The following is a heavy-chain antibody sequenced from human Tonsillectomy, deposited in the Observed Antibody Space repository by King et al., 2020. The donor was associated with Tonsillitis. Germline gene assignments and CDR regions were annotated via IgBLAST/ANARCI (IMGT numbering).Heavy chain of an antibody. V-gene: IGHV4-61*02. J-gene: IGHJ5*02. Sequence: VQLQESGPGLVKPSQTLSLTCTVSGASIISDSYYWSWIRQPAGKGLEWIGRIYSSGSTNYNPSLGSRVTMSTDTSRNQSSLKLRSVTAADTAVYYCARGGDLSTGGSLFDPWGQGTLVTVSS. CDR2: IYSSGST. CDR1: GASIISDSYY. D-gene: IGHD3-9*01. CDR3: ARGGDLSTGGSLFDP.